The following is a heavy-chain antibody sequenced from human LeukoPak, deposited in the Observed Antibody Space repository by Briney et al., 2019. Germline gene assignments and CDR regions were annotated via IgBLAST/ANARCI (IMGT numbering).Heavy chain of an antibody. D-gene: IGHD3-9*01. CDR2: INTNTGNP. Sequence: ASVKVSCKASGYTFTSYAMNWVRQAPGQGLEWMGWINTNTGNPTYAQGFTGRFVFSLDTSVSTAYLQISSLKSEDTAVYYCARGGRRYFDWLLTTEDYYYMDVWGKGTTVTVSS. CDR1: GYTFTSYA. CDR3: ARGGRRYFDWLLTTEDYYYMDV. V-gene: IGHV7-4-1*02. J-gene: IGHJ6*03.